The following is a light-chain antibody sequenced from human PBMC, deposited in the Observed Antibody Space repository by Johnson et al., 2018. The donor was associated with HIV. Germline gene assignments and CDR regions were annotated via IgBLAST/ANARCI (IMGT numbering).Light chain of an antibody. Sequence: QSVLTQPPSVSAAPGQKVTISCSGNSCDIGNNYVSCHQQLPGTAPKLLIYDNNKRPSGIPDRISGSKSGTSATLGITGLQTGDEADYYCGTGDTRLSAGHVFGAGTNVTVL. CDR3: GTGDTRLSAGHV. J-gene: IGLJ1*01. V-gene: IGLV1-51*01. CDR2: DNN. CDR1: SCDIGNNY.